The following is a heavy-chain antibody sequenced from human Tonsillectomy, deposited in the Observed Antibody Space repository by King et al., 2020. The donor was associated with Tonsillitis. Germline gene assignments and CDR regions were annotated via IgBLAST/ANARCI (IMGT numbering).Heavy chain of an antibody. J-gene: IGHJ4*02. CDR3: ARPQGDYCSGGSCYRGLAY. Sequence: QLVQSGAEVKKPGSSVKVSCKVSGGTFTSYAISWVRQAPGQGLEWMGGIIPVFGAPNYAQKFQGRVTITADESTSTAYMDLSSLRSEDTAVYYCARPQGDYCSGGSCYRGLAYWGQGTLVTVSS. CDR1: GGTFTSYA. D-gene: IGHD2-15*01. CDR2: IIPVFGAP. V-gene: IGHV1-69*01.